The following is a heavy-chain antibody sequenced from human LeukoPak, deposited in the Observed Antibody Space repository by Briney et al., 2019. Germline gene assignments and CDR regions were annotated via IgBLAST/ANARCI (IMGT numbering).Heavy chain of an antibody. D-gene: IGHD5-18*01. Sequence: PSETLSLTCTVSGGSVSDYYWSWIRQSPGKGLEWIGYIYYTETSYNPSLKSRVTISADTSKNQFSLKLYSVTAADTAVYYCARGRKYTSGYRVTELGSGYSDYWGQGTLVTVSS. CDR2: IYYTET. CDR1: GGSVSDYY. J-gene: IGHJ4*02. V-gene: IGHV4-59*02. CDR3: ARGRKYTSGYRVTELGSGYSDY.